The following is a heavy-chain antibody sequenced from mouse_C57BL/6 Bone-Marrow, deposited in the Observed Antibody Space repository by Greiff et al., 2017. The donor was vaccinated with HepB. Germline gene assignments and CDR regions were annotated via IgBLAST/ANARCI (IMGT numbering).Heavy chain of an antibody. V-gene: IGHV2-2*01. CDR1: GFSLTSYG. D-gene: IGHD1-1*01. Sequence: QVQLKESGPGLVQPSQSLSITCTVSGFSLTSYGVHWVRQSPGKGLEWLGVIWSGGSTDYNAAFISRLSISKDNSKSQVFFKMNSLQADDTAIYYCARKIYGGDYYAMDYWGQGTSVTVSS. CDR3: ARKIYGGDYYAMDY. CDR2: IWSGGST. J-gene: IGHJ4*01.